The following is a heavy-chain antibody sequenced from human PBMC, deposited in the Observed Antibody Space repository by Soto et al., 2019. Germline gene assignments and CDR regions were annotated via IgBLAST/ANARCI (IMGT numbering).Heavy chain of an antibody. J-gene: IGHJ6*02. V-gene: IGHV4-31*03. CDR3: ARDLPIDDFWSGYGYYGMDV. D-gene: IGHD3-3*01. CDR1: GGSISSGGYY. CDR2: IYYSGST. Sequence: TLSLTCTVSGGSISSGGYYWSWIRQHPGKGLEWIGYIYYSGSTYYNPSLKSRVTISVDTSKNQFSLKLSSVTAADTAVYYCARDLPIDDFWSGYGYYGMDVWGQGTTVTVSS.